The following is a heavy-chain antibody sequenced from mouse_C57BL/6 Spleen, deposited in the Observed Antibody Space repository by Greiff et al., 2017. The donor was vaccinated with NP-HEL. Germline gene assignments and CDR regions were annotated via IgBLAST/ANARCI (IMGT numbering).Heavy chain of an antibody. D-gene: IGHD4-1*01. Sequence: VQLQESGAELARPGASVKLSCKASGYTFTSYGISWVKQRTGQGLEWIGEIYPRSGNTYYNEKFKGKATLTADKSSSTAYMELRSLTSEDSAVYFCATSSLGYWGQGTLVTVSA. V-gene: IGHV1-81*01. J-gene: IGHJ3*01. CDR1: GYTFTSYG. CDR3: ATSSLGY. CDR2: IYPRSGNT.